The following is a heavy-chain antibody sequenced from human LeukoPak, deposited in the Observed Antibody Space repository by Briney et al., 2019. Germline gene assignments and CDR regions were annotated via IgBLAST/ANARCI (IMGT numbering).Heavy chain of an antibody. CDR3: ARYCSSTSCYSDY. J-gene: IGHJ4*02. CDR2: INPISGGT. V-gene: IGHV1-2*06. Sequence: GASVKVSCKASGGTFSSYAISWVRQAPGQGLEYMGRINPISGGTVYAQKFQGRVTMTRDTSITTAYMELTRLTSDDTAVYYCARYCSSTSCYSDYWGQGTLVTVSS. CDR1: GGTFSSYA. D-gene: IGHD2-2*01.